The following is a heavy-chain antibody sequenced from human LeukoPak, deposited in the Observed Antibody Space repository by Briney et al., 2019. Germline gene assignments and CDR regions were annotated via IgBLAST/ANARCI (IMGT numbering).Heavy chain of an antibody. D-gene: IGHD3-22*01. CDR3: AKDIGGYYYTHWFDP. CDR1: GGTFSSYA. V-gene: IGHV1-69*05. J-gene: IGHJ5*02. CDR2: IIPIFGTA. Sequence: ASVKVSCKASGGTFSSYAISWVRQAPGQGLEWMGGIIPIFGTANYAQKFQGRVTITTDESTSTAYMELSSLRSEDTAVYYCAKDIGGYYYTHWFDPWGQGTLVTVSS.